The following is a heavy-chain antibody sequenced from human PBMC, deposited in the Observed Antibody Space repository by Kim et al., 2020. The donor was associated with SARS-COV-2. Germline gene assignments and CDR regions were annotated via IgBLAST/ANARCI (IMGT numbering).Heavy chain of an antibody. V-gene: IGHV3-48*02. D-gene: IGHD5-18*01. CDR3: AMTPGGYSYGHFDY. Sequence: ADSVKGRFTISRDNAKNSLYLQMNSLRDEDTAVYYCAMTPGGYSYGHFDYWGQGTLVTVSS. J-gene: IGHJ4*02.